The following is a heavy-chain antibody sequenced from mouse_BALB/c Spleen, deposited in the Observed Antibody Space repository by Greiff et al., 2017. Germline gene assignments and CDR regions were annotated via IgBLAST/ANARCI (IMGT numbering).Heavy chain of an antibody. D-gene: IGHD6-5*01. CDR1: GFTFSSYG. CDR2: ISSGGSYT. Sequence: DVKLVESGGDLVKPGGSLKLSCAASGFTFSSYGMSWVRQTPDKRLEWVATISSGGSYTYYPDTVTGRFTISRDNAKNTLYLEMSSLRSEDTAMYYCARGTYDYNAMDYWGQGTSVTVSS. J-gene: IGHJ4*01. V-gene: IGHV5-6*02. CDR3: ARGTYDYNAMDY.